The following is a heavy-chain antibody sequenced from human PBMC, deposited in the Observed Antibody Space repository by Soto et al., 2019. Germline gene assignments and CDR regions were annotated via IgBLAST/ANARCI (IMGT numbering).Heavy chain of an antibody. J-gene: IGHJ5*01. CDR3: AKAWGGSLGLES. V-gene: IGHV3-30*18. CDR2: VSYHGRDK. D-gene: IGHD1-26*01. CDR1: GFTFTNYG. Sequence: QVQLVESGGGVVQPGRSLRLSCAASGFTFTNYGMHWVRQAPGKGLEWVAVVSYHGRDKYYADSVKGRFTISRDDSKKTLYLQLDSLRPEDTAVYFCAKAWGGSLGLESWGQGTLVTVSS.